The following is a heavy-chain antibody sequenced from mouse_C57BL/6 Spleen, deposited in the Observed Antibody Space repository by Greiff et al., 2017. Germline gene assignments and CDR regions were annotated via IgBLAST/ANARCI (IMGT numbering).Heavy chain of an antibody. V-gene: IGHV2-4*01. CDR3: AKEYYGLDY. CDR1: GFSLTNYG. CDR2: IWSGGNT. J-gene: IGHJ2*01. Sequence: QVQLQQSGPGLVQPSQSLSITCTVSGFSLTNYGVTWIRQPPGKGLEWLGVIWSGGNTDYNAAFISRLSISKDNSKSQVFFKMNSLQADDTAIYYCAKEYYGLDYWGQGTTLTVSS. D-gene: IGHD1-2*01.